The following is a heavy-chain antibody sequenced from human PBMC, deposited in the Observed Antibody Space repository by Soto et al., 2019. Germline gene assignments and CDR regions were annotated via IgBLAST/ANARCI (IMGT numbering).Heavy chain of an antibody. J-gene: IGHJ5*02. Sequence: GASVKVSCKSSGSTFTSSAVQCVRQARGQRLEWIGWIVVGSGNTNYAQKFQERVTITRDMSTSTAYMELSSLRSEDTAVYYCAADPRFTFWFDPWGQGTLVTVSS. CDR1: GSTFTSSA. CDR2: IVVGSGNT. V-gene: IGHV1-58*01. D-gene: IGHD3-3*01. CDR3: AADPRFTFWFDP.